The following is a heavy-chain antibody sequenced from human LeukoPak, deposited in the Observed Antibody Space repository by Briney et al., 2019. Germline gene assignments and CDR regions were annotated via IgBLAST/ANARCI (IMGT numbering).Heavy chain of an antibody. CDR1: GDSFVGYY. CDR2: MNPDTGGR. V-gene: IGHV1-2*02. D-gene: IGHD5-24*01. Sequence: ASVKVSCKASGDSFVGYYIHWIRQAPGQGLEWLGWMNPDTGGRKLAQKFQGRVTLTRDTSIDTAYMELNSLQSDDTAVYFCARDRVEMSTSLSFFDNWGQGSLITVSS. CDR3: ARDRVEMSTSLSFFDN. J-gene: IGHJ4*02.